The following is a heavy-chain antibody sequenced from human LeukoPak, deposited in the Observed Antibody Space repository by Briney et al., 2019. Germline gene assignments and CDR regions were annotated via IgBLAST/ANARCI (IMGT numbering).Heavy chain of an antibody. Sequence: ASVKVSCKVSGYTLTELSMHWVRQAPGKGREWMGGFDPEDGETIYAQKFQGRVTMTEDTSTDTAYMELSSLRSEDTAVYYCATAKSLRYYYMDVWGKGTTVTVSS. D-gene: IGHD4/OR15-4a*01. CDR1: GYTLTELS. J-gene: IGHJ6*03. CDR2: FDPEDGET. CDR3: ATAKSLRYYYMDV. V-gene: IGHV1-24*01.